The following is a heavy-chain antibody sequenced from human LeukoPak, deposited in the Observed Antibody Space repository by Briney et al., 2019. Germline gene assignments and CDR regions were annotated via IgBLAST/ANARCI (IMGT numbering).Heavy chain of an antibody. V-gene: IGHV3-30*18. J-gene: IGHJ4*02. Sequence: GGSLSLSSAASGFTFSSYGMHWVRHGQGKGLEWVAVISYDGSNKYYADSVKGRFTISRDNSKNTLYLQMNSLRAEDTAVYYCAKFGMSSSSGFDYWGQGTLVTVSS. CDR3: AKFGMSSSSGFDY. CDR2: ISYDGSNK. CDR1: GFTFSSYG. D-gene: IGHD6-6*01.